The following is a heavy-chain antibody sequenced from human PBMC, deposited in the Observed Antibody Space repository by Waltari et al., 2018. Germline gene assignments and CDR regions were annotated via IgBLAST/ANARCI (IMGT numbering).Heavy chain of an antibody. CDR3: ARVAGVITFGGVIVRRPGNAFDI. Sequence: QVQLQQWGAGLLKPSETLSLTCAVYGGSFSGYYWSWIRQPPGKGLEWIGEINQSGRPHAHPSPKVPVTISVDPSKNQFSLKRGSGTAADPAVYYCARVAGVITFGGVIVRRPGNAFDIWGQGTMVTVSS. J-gene: IGHJ3*02. CDR1: GGSFSGYY. D-gene: IGHD3-16*02. CDR2: INQSGRP. V-gene: IGHV4-34*01.